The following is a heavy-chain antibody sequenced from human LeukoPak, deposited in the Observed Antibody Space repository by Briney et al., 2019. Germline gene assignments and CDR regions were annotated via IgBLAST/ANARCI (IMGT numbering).Heavy chain of an antibody. CDR1: GYTFTSYY. V-gene: IGHV1-46*01. J-gene: IGHJ3*02. Sequence: ASVKVSCKASGYTFTSYYMHWVRQAPGQGLEWMGIINPSGGSASYAQKFQGRVTMTRDTSTSTVYMELSSLRSEDTAVYYCARRGLPRSGSGHDAFDIWGRGTMVTVSS. CDR3: ARRGLPRSGSGHDAFDI. CDR2: INPSGGSA. D-gene: IGHD2-15*01.